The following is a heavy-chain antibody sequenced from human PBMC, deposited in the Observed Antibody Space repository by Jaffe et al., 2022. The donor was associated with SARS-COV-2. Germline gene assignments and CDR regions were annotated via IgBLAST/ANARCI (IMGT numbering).Heavy chain of an antibody. CDR3: AKAYSSGWYGEIDC. Sequence: QVQLVESGGGVVQPGRSLRLSCAASGFTFSNYGMHWVRQAPGKGLEWVAVISYDGSNKNYADSVKGRFTISRDNSKNTLYLQMNSLRPEDAAVYYCAKAYSSGWYGEIDCWGQGTLVTASS. CDR2: ISYDGSNK. D-gene: IGHD6-19*01. J-gene: IGHJ4*02. V-gene: IGHV3-30*18. CDR1: GFTFSNYG.